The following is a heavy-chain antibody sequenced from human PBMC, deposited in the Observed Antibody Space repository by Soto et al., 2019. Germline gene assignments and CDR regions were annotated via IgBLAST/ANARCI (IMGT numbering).Heavy chain of an antibody. CDR1: GFTFASYG. CDR3: ARDLGYSSSFDYFDY. V-gene: IGHV3-30*03. Sequence: PGGALSLSCAASGFTFASYGIHWVRQAPGKGLEWVAVISYDGSNKYYADSVKGRFTISRDNSKNTLYLQMNSLRAEDTAVYYCARDLGYSSSFDYFDYWGQGTLVTVSS. CDR2: ISYDGSNK. J-gene: IGHJ4*02. D-gene: IGHD6-6*01.